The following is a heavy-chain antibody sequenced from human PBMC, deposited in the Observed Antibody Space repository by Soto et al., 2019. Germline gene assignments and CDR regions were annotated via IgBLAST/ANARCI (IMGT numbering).Heavy chain of an antibody. Sequence: GGSLRLSCAASGFTFSSYDMPWVRQATGKGLEWVSAIGTAGDTYYPGSVKGRFTISRENAKNSLYLQMNSLRAGDPAVYYCARALLDSPNYYYGMDVWGQGTTVTVSS. V-gene: IGHV3-13*01. CDR1: GFTFSSYD. CDR3: ARALLDSPNYYYGMDV. J-gene: IGHJ6*02. D-gene: IGHD3-3*02. CDR2: IGTAGDT.